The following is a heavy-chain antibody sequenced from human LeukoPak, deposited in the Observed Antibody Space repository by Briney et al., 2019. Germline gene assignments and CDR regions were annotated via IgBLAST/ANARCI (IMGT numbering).Heavy chain of an antibody. D-gene: IGHD1-14*01. CDR3: ARLGLPGPTGDWFDP. CDR2: IYPSARS. CDR1: GYSISSGYH. V-gene: IGHV4-38-2*01. Sequence: SETLSLTCAVSGYSISSGYHWGWIRQPPGKGLEWIGSIYPSARSYYNPSLRSRVTISVDTSKNQFSLKLSSVTAADTAVFYCARLGLPGPTGDWFDPWGQGTLVTVSS. J-gene: IGHJ5*02.